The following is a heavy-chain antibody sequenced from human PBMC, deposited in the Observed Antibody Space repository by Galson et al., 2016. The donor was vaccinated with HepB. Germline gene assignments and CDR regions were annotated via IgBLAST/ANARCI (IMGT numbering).Heavy chain of an antibody. CDR3: ARVVATWFDP. V-gene: IGHV3-74*01. J-gene: IGHJ5*02. CDR1: GFTFDNYA. D-gene: IGHD2-2*01. CDR2: ITHDGSGA. Sequence: SLRLSCAASGFTFDNYAMHWVRQAPGKGLVWVSRITHDGSGANYADSVKGRFTISRDNAKNTLYLQMNSLRVDDTAIYYCARVVATWFDPWGQGTQVTVPP.